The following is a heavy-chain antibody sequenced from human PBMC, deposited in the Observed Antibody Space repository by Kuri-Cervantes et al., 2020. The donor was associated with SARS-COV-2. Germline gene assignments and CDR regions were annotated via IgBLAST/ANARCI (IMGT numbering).Heavy chain of an antibody. CDR2: ISSSGSTI. CDR3: ARDLDLPNYYDSSGPGAFDI. J-gene: IGHJ3*02. CDR1: GFTFSDYY. Sequence: GGSLRLSCVASGFTFSDYYMSWIRQAPGKGLEWVSYISSSGSTIYYADSVKGRFTISRDNAKSSLYLQMNSLRAEDTAVYYCARDLDLPNYYDSSGPGAFDIWGQGTMVTVSS. D-gene: IGHD3-22*01. V-gene: IGHV3-11*04.